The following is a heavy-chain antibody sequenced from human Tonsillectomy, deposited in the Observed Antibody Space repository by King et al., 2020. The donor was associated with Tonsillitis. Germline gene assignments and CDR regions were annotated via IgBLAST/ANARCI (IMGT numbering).Heavy chain of an antibody. CDR1: GFIFSGSS. J-gene: IGHJ4*02. D-gene: IGHD6-19*01. V-gene: IGHV3-73*02. CDR2: IASKSNNYAT. Sequence: VQLVESGGGLVQPGGSLKLSCAASGFIFSGSSMHWVRQASGKGLEWVGRIASKSNNYATTYGASVKGRFTISRDDSKSTAYLQMNSLETEDTAVYYCTITLTSGWPYFDYWGQGTLVTVPS. CDR3: TITLTSGWPYFDY.